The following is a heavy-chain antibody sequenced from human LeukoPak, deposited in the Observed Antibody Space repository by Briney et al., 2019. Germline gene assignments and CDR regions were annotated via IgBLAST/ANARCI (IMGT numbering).Heavy chain of an antibody. CDR1: GGTFSSYA. D-gene: IGHD2-15*01. V-gene: IGHV1-69*13. CDR2: IIPIFGTA. CDR3: ARAACSGGSCYPDY. J-gene: IGHJ4*02. Sequence: EASVKVSCKASGGTFSSYAISWVRQAPGQGLEWMGGIIPIFGTANYAQEFQGRVTITADESTSTAYMELSSLRSEDTAVYYCARAACSGGSCYPDYWGQGTLVTVSS.